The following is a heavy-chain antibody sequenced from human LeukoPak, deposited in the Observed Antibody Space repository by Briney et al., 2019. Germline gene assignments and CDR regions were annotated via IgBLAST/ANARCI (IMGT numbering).Heavy chain of an antibody. CDR3: ARLRGAAATLLFDY. Sequence: GGSLRLSCAASGFTFEDHGMSWVRQAPGKGLEWVSVINWNGGSIGYADSVQGRFSISRENAKNSLYLQMNSLRGEDTAVYFCARLRGAAATLLFDYWGQGILVTVSS. J-gene: IGHJ4*02. V-gene: IGHV3-20*04. D-gene: IGHD1-26*01. CDR2: INWNGGSI. CDR1: GFTFEDHG.